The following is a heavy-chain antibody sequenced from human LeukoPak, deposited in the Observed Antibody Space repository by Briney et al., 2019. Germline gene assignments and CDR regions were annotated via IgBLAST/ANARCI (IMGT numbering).Heavy chain of an antibody. J-gene: IGHJ4*02. CDR3: ARLECSGGSCYFDY. V-gene: IGHV4-34*01. CDR1: GGSFCGYY. Sequence: SETLSLTCAVYGGSFCGYYWSWIRQPPGKGLEWIGEINHSGSTNYNPSLKSRVTISVDTSKNQFSLKLSSVTAADTAVYYCARLECSGGSCYFDYWGQGTLVTVSS. CDR2: INHSGST. D-gene: IGHD2-15*01.